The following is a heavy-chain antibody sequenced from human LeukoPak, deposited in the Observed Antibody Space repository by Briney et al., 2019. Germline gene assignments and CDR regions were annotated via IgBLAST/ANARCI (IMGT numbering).Heavy chain of an antibody. Sequence: ASVNVSCKVSGYTHTELSMHWVRQAPGKGLEWMGGFDPEDGETIYAQKFQGRVTMTEDTSTDTAYMELSSLRSEDTAVYYCATILVGATTFDYWGQGALVTVSS. CDR3: ATILVGATTFDY. D-gene: IGHD1-26*01. CDR1: GYTHTELS. J-gene: IGHJ4*02. CDR2: FDPEDGET. V-gene: IGHV1-24*01.